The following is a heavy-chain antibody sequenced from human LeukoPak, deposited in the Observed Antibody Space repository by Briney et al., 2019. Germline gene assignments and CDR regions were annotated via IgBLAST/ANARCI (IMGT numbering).Heavy chain of an antibody. Sequence: PSETLSLTCTVSGGSISSYYWSWIRQPPGKGLEWIGEINHSGSTNYNPSLKSRVTISVDTSKNQFSLKLSSVTAADTAVYYCARHYFGSRGGRPGGYYFYHWGQGTLVTVSS. CDR3: ARHYFGSRGGRPGGYYFYH. V-gene: IGHV4-34*01. D-gene: IGHD3-3*01. CDR2: INHSGST. J-gene: IGHJ4*02. CDR1: GGSISSYY.